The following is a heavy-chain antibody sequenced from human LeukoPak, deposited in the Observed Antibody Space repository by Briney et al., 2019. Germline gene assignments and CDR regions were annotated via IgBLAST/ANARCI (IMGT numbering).Heavy chain of an antibody. CDR3: ARSAIGAFDI. Sequence: SETLSLTCTVSGGSISSYYWSWIRQPPGKGLECIGYIYNSGSTNYNPSPKSRVSISVDTSTNQFSLKLSSVTAADTAVYYCARSAIGAFDIWGQGTMVTVSS. V-gene: IGHV4-59*08. D-gene: IGHD2-21*01. CDR1: GGSISSYY. J-gene: IGHJ3*02. CDR2: IYNSGST.